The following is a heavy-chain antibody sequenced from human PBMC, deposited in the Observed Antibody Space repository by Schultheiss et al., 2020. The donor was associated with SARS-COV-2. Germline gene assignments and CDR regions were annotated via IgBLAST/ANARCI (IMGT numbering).Heavy chain of an antibody. D-gene: IGHD6-19*01. V-gene: IGHV2-5*01. CDR1: GFSLSTSGVG. J-gene: IGHJ4*02. Sequence: SGPTLVQPTRTLTLTCTFSGFSLSTSGVGVGWIRQPPGKALEWLELIYWNDDKRYSPSLKSRLTITKDTSKNQVVLTITNMDPVDTATYYCAHSLSSGWNESQHNYWGQGTLVTVSS. CDR2: IYWNDDK. CDR3: AHSLSSGWNESQHNY.